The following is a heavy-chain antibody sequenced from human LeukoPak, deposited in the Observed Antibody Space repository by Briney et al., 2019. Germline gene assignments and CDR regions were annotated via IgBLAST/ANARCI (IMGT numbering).Heavy chain of an antibody. D-gene: IGHD2-2*01. Sequence: ASVKVSCKASGYSFTSYDINWVRQATGQGLEWMGYMNPNSYKTGYAQKFQGRVTMTRNTTISKAHMELSSLRSEDLGVYDCTKYHNGNDYWGQGTLVTVSS. CDR1: GYSFTSYD. CDR2: MNPNSYKT. V-gene: IGHV1-8*01. CDR3: TKYHNGNDY. J-gene: IGHJ4*02.